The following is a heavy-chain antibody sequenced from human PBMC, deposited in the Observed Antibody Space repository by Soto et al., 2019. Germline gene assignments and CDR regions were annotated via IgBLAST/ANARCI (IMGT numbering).Heavy chain of an antibody. D-gene: IGHD3-3*01. V-gene: IGHV4-39*07. CDR2: IQYSGST. J-gene: IGHJ4*02. CDR1: DDSITSWAYY. CDR3: ARAITDFWSGYYKSISGYYFDY. Sequence: PSETLSLTCTVSDDSITSWAYYWGLIRQPPGKGLEWIGTIQYSGSTYYNPSLKSRVTISVDTSKNQFSLKLSSVTAADTAVYYCARAITDFWSGYYKSISGYYFDYWGQGTLVTVSS.